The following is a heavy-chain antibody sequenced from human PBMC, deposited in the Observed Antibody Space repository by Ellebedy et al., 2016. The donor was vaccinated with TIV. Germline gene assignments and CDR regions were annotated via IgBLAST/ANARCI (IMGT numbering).Heavy chain of an antibody. D-gene: IGHD3-10*01. CDR1: GGTFSTYA. CDR3: ASPPPSPSSVWFGAEQVYYYGMDV. Sequence: ASVKVSCKASGGTFSTYAITWVRQAPGQGLEWMGRIIPILDTANYAQKFQGRVTITADKSTSTAYMELSSLRSEDTAVYYCASPPPSPSSVWFGAEQVYYYGMDVWGQGTTVTVSS. V-gene: IGHV1-69*04. CDR2: IIPILDTA. J-gene: IGHJ6*02.